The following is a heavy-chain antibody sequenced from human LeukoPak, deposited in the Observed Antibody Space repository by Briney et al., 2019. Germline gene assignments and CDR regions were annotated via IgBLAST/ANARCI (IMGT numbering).Heavy chain of an antibody. D-gene: IGHD3-22*01. Sequence: GGPLRLSCAASGFTFSCYSMNWVRQAPGKWLEWVSYISSSSSTIYYADSVKGRFTISRDNAKNSLYLQMNSLRAEDTAVYYCARDMSTMIVVVIDAFDIWGQGTMVTVSS. CDR3: ARDMSTMIVVVIDAFDI. CDR2: ISSSSSTI. J-gene: IGHJ3*02. CDR1: GFTFSCYS. V-gene: IGHV3-48*01.